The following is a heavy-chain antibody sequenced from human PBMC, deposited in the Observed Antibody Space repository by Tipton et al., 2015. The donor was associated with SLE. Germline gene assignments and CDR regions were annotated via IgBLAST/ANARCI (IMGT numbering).Heavy chain of an antibody. Sequence: TLSLTCNVSAGFISSSSYYWGWIRQPPGGGLEWIGSIYFIGTTDYSPSLKSRVTMSVDTSRSQFSLNLSSVTAADTAVYYCARGGLGMGDAFDIWGQGTMVTVSS. CDR1: AGFISSSSYY. CDR2: IYFIGTT. J-gene: IGHJ3*02. D-gene: IGHD7-27*01. V-gene: IGHV4-39*07. CDR3: ARGGLGMGDAFDI.